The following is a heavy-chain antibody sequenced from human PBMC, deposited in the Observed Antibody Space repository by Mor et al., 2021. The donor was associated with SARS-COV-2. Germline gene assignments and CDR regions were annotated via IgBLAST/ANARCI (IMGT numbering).Heavy chain of an antibody. Sequence: TYANSVEGRFTISRDNAKNTLYLHMDSLRAEDTALYYCARAGSWGRSDFDLWGQGVLVTVSS. J-gene: IGHJ4*02. V-gene: IGHV3-74*01. CDR3: ARAGSWGRSDFDL. D-gene: IGHD3-16*01.